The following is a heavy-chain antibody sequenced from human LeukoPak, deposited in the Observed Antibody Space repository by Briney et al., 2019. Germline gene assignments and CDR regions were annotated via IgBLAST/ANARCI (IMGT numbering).Heavy chain of an antibody. V-gene: IGHV4-59*01. CDR1: GDSINSYY. CDR3: ARAPTY. J-gene: IGHJ4*02. Sequence: SETLSLTCTVSGDSINSYYWTWIRQAPGKGLEWIGYIYYTGSTNYSPSLKSRVSISIDPSKNQFSLKLTSVTAADTAVYYCARAPTYWGQGILVTVSS. CDR2: IYYTGST.